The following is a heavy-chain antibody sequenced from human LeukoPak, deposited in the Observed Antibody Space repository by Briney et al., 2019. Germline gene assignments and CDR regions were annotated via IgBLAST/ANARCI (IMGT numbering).Heavy chain of an antibody. V-gene: IGHV3-23*01. CDR1: GFTFSNFA. Sequence: GGSLRLSCAASGFTFSNFAMSWVRQAPGEGLGWVSIISGSGADTFYTDSVKGRFTISRDNSKNTLYLQMNSLRAEDTAVYYCAKPHGVGYLGQGTLVTVSS. J-gene: IGHJ4*02. D-gene: IGHD4-17*01. CDR3: AKPHGVGY. CDR2: ISGSGADT.